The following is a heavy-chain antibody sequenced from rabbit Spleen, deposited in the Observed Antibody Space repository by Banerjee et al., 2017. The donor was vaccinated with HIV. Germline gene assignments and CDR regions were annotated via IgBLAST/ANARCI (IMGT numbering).Heavy chain of an antibody. CDR3: VREVAAKFSL. CDR1: GFTISSNYW. J-gene: IGHJ4*01. V-gene: IGHV1S43*01. Sequence: QSLEESGGGLVKPGGTLTLTCTVSGFTISSNYWMCWVRQAPGKGLELITCIYNGDGSTWYATWVNGRFTISRSTSLNTVDLQMTSLTAADTATYFCVREVAAKFSLWGPGTLVTVS. CDR2: IYNGDGST. D-gene: IGHD4-1*01.